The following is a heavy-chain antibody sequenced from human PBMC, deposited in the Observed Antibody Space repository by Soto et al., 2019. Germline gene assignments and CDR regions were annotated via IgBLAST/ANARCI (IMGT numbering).Heavy chain of an antibody. CDR3: AHRCYLGYFDY. CDR2: IYWDDVK. CDR1: GFSFTTTGVG. D-gene: IGHD3-10*01. Sequence: QITLKESGPTLVTPTQTLTLTCTFSGFSFTTTGVGVGWIRQPPGKALEWLALIYWDDVKRYSPSLRTRLTITKDTPKNQVLLTLTNMDPVDTATYYCAHRCYLGYFDYWGQGTLVTVSS. J-gene: IGHJ4*02. V-gene: IGHV2-5*02.